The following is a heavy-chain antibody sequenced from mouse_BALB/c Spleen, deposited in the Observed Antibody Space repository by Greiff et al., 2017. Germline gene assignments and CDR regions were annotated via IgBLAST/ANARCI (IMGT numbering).Heavy chain of an antibody. D-gene: IGHD2-4*01. CDR2: IWGGGST. J-gene: IGHJ4*01. V-gene: IGHV2-6-5*01. Sequence: VKLMESGPGLVAPSQSLSITCTVSGFSLTDYGVSWIRQPPGKGLEWLGVIWGGGSTYYNSALKSRLSISKDNSKSQVFLKMNSLQTDDTAMYYCAKHRIYYDYDGGYYYAMDYWGQGTSVTVSS. CDR1: GFSLTDYG. CDR3: AKHRIYYDYDGGYYYAMDY.